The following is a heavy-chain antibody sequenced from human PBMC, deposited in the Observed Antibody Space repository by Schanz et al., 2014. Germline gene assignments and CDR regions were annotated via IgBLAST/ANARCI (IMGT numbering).Heavy chain of an antibody. CDR2: VSGGGGST. Sequence: EVQLLESGGGPVEPGGSLRLSCAASGFTFSRYAMSWVRQAPGKGLEWVAAVSGGGGSTYYADYVKGRFTISRDNSKNTMSLQMNSLRDEDTAVYYCAKEITVIVVVLDAFDIWGQGTMVTVSS. CDR1: GFTFSRYA. V-gene: IGHV3-23*01. J-gene: IGHJ3*02. CDR3: AKEITVIVVVLDAFDI. D-gene: IGHD3-22*01.